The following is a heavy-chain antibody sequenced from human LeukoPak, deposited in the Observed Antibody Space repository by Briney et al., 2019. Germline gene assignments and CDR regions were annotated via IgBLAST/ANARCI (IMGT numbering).Heavy chain of an antibody. J-gene: IGHJ4*02. D-gene: IGHD3-10*01. V-gene: IGHV3-20*04. Sequence: PGGSLRLSCAASGFTLSSYGMSWVRQAPGKGLEWVSGINWNGGSTGYADSVKGRFTIPRDNAKNSLYLQMNSLRAEDTALYYCARRRVTVVRGVDITSYYFDYWGQGTLVTVSS. CDR3: ARRRVTVVRGVDITSYYFDY. CDR2: INWNGGST. CDR1: GFTLSSYG.